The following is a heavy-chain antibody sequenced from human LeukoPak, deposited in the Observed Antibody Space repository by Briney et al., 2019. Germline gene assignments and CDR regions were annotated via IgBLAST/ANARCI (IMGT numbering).Heavy chain of an antibody. V-gene: IGHV4-59*12. CDR3: ARGVTSSWYRGWFDP. CDR1: GGSISSYY. J-gene: IGHJ5*02. D-gene: IGHD6-13*01. CDR2: IYYSGST. Sequence: ASETLSLTCTVSGGSISSYYRSWIRQPPGKGLEWIGYIYYSGSTNYNPSLKSRVTISVDTSKNQFSLKLSSVTAADTAVYYCARGVTSSWYRGWFDPWGQGTLVTVSS.